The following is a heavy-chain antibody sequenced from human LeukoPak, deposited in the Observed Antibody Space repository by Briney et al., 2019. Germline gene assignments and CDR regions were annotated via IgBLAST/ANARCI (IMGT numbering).Heavy chain of an antibody. D-gene: IGHD6-6*01. CDR2: INHSGST. CDR3: ARGGVGIAARRFDY. V-gene: IGHV4-34*01. Sequence: SETLSLTCAVYGGSFSGYYWSWIRQPPGKGLEWIGEINHSGSTNYNPSLKSRVTISVDTSKNQFSLKLSSVTAADTGVYYCARGGVGIAARRFDYWGQGTLVTVSS. CDR1: GGSFSGYY. J-gene: IGHJ4*02.